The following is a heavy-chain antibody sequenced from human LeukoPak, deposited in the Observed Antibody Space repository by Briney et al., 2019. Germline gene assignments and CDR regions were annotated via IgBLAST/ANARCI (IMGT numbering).Heavy chain of an antibody. Sequence: SETLSLTCTVSGGSISSYYWSWIRQPAGKGLEWIGRIYISGSTNYKSSLKSRVTISVDTSKNQFSLKLSSVTAADTAVYYCARTTEGGYSYGYFYYYYMDVWGKGTTVTISS. CDR3: ARTTEGGYSYGYFYYYYMDV. V-gene: IGHV4-4*07. J-gene: IGHJ6*03. CDR1: GGSISSYY. CDR2: IYISGST. D-gene: IGHD5-18*01.